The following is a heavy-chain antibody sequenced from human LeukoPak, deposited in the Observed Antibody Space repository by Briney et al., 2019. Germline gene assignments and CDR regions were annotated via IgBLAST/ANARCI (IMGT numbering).Heavy chain of an antibody. D-gene: IGHD2-21*02. V-gene: IGHV3-11*01. CDR2: ISSSGSTI. CDR1: GFTFSDYY. Sequence: PGGSLRLSCAASGFTFSDYYMSWIRQAPGKGLEWVSYISSSGSTIYYADSVKGRFTISRDNAKNSLYLQMNSLRAEDTAVYYCAKSFGSSTASTPGGYWGQGTLVTVSS. CDR3: AKSFGSSTASTPGGY. J-gene: IGHJ4*02.